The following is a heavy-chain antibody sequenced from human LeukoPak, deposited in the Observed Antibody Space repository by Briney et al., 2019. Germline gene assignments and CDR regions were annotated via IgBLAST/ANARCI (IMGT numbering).Heavy chain of an antibody. Sequence: PSETLSLTCTVSGGSISSYYWSWIRQPAGKGLEWIGRIYTSGSTNYNPSLKSRVTMSVDTSKNQFSLKLSSVTAADTAVYYCARDPSRGPMVYAIAQPYWYFDLWGRGTLVTVSS. V-gene: IGHV4-4*07. J-gene: IGHJ2*01. CDR1: GGSISSYY. CDR3: ARDPSRGPMVYAIAQPYWYFDL. CDR2: IYTSGST. D-gene: IGHD2-8*01.